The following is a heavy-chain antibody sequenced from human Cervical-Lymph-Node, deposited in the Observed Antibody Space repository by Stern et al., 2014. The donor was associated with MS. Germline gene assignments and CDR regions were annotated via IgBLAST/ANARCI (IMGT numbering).Heavy chain of an antibody. J-gene: IGHJ4*02. CDR1: GYSFTTHW. Sequence: EMQLVESGAEVKKPGQSLKISCKGSGYSFTTHWIAWVRQMPGKGLEWMGIVYPGDSYTTYSPSFQGQVTISADKSLNTAYLQWSSLRASDTAVYYCARHPYSGDFSYGGGFDYWGQGTLVTVSS. CDR3: ARHPYSGDFSYGGGFDY. V-gene: IGHV5-51*01. D-gene: IGHD2-21*01. CDR2: VYPGDSYT.